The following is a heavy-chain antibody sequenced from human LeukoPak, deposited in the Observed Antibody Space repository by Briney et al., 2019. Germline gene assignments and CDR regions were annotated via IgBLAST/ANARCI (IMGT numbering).Heavy chain of an antibody. J-gene: IGHJ4*02. CDR1: GGTFSSYA. V-gene: IGHV1-69*04. D-gene: IGHD2-15*01. CDR2: IIPILGIA. Sequence: GASVKVSCKASGGTFSSYAISWVRQAPGQGLEWMGRIIPILGIANYAQKFQGRVTITADKSTSTAYMELSSLRSEDTAVYYCARVSRFSDGSGRMPSYYFDFWGQGTLVTVSS. CDR3: ARVSRFSDGSGRMPSYYFDF.